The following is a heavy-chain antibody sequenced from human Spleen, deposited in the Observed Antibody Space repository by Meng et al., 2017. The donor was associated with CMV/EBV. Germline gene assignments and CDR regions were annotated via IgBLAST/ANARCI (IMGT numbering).Heavy chain of an antibody. J-gene: IGHJ3*02. CDR2: IYSDGIST. D-gene: IGHD3-10*01. CDR1: GMNFNTYW. V-gene: IGHV3-74*01. CDR3: AREPGRGSFDM. Sequence: LSLTCAVSGMNFNTYWIRWVRQVPGKGLVWLSRIYSDGISTRYADFVKGRFTISRDNTNNTLYLQMNGLRVEDTAVYYCAREPGRGSFDMWGQGTMVTVSS.